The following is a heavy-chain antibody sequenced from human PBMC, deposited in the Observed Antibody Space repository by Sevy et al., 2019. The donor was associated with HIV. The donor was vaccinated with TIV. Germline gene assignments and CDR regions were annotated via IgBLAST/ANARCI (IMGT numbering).Heavy chain of an antibody. CDR1: GFTFSNVW. V-gene: IGHV3-15*01. Sequence: GGSLRLSCAASGFTFSNVWTSWVRQASGKGLEWVGRIQSKSEGGTTYYAAPVKGRFSISRDESSDTLYLQMNSLKTEDTAVYYCTTMMRLYGDPNFWYFDLWGRGTLVTVSS. CDR3: TTMMRLYGDPNFWYFDL. CDR2: IQSKSEGGTT. J-gene: IGHJ2*01. D-gene: IGHD4-17*01.